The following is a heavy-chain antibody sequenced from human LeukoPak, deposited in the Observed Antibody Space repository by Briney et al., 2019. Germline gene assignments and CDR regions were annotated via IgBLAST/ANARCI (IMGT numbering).Heavy chain of an antibody. J-gene: IGHJ4*02. Sequence: GGSLRLSCAASGFTFSSYGMHWVRQAPGKGLEWVAVIWYDGSNKYYADSVKGRFTISRDNSKNTLYLQMNSLRAEDTAVYYCARDLVDTPDTAMVPGVWGQGTLVTVSS. CDR2: IWYDGSNK. D-gene: IGHD5-18*01. CDR3: ARDLVDTPDTAMVPGV. V-gene: IGHV3-33*01. CDR1: GFTFSSYG.